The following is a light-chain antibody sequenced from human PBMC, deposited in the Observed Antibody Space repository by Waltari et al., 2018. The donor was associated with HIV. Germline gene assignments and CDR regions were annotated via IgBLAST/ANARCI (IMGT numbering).Light chain of an antibody. CDR1: HDISNL. J-gene: IGKJ3*01. CDR3: QQYDILPFT. V-gene: IGKV1-33*01. CDR2: DAS. Sequence: DIQMTQSPSSLSASVGDRVTITCRASHDISNLLNWYQQKPGKAPKLLIYDASNLETGVPSGFSGSGSGTDFAFTISSLQPEDFATYYCQQYDILPFTFGPGTKVDIK.